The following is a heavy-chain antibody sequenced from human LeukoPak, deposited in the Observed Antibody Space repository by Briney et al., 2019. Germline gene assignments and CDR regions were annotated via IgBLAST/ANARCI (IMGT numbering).Heavy chain of an antibody. CDR3: ATLEFADS. CDR2: ISSRSSTI. CDR1: GITFITHS. V-gene: IGHV3-48*01. Sequence: GGSLRLSCAASGITFITHSLTWVRQVPGKGLEWISYISSRSSTIYYADSVRGRFTISRDDANSSLYLQMNSLRADDTAVYYCATLEFADSWGQGTPVTVSS. D-gene: IGHD3-10*01. J-gene: IGHJ4*02.